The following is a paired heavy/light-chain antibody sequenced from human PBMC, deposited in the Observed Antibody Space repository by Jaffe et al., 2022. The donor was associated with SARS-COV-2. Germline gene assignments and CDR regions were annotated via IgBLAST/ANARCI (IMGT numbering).Heavy chain of an antibody. J-gene: IGHJ3*02. V-gene: IGHV6-1*01. CDR2: TYYRSKWYT. Sequence: QVEVQQSGPGLVKPSQTLSLTCAISGDSVSSNTAAWNWIRQSPSRGLEWLGRTYYRSKWYTDYAVSVKGRITINPDTSKNQFSLQLNSVTPEDTAIYYCARDGYSSTWYAFDIWGQGTVVTVSS. CDR1: GDSVSSNTAA. D-gene: IGHD6-13*01. CDR3: ARDGYSSTWYAFDI.
Light chain of an antibody. CDR1: QSISSY. V-gene: IGKV1-39*01. Sequence: DIQMTQSPSSLSASVGDRVTITCRASQSISSYLNWYQQKPGTAPKLLIYAASSLQSGVPSRFSGGGSGTDFSLTISCLQPEDFATYYCQQSYSAPLFTFGQGTKLEIK. CDR2: AAS. J-gene: IGKJ2*01. CDR3: QQSYSAPLFT.